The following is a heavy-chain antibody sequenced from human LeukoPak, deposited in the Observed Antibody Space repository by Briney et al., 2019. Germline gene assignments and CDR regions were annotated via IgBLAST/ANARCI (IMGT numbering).Heavy chain of an antibody. Sequence: SETLSLTCTVSGVSISNTFYYWNWLRQPAGKGLEWIGRIYTTGSTDYHPSLKRRVTISLDTARNPLSMKLSSVTAADTAVYYCARRQDGNDYWGQGTLVTVSS. V-gene: IGHV4-61*02. CDR3: ARRQDGNDY. CDR2: IYTTGST. J-gene: IGHJ4*02. CDR1: GVSISNTFYY.